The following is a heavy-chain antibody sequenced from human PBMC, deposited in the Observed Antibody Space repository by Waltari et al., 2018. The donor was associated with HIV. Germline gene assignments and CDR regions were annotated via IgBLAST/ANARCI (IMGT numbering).Heavy chain of an antibody. J-gene: IGHJ4*02. Sequence: QVQLVQSGPEVKKPGASVKVSCKASGYTFTSFGIAWVREAPGQGLECVGGIGNQRGDTKYSQRFQPDKIFISTDPSANTVYMELRNLDPDDTAIYYCARSGELWYGSLVNGAPFDTWGQGTLVTVSS. CDR3: ARSGELWYGSLVNGAPFDT. CDR1: GYTFTSFG. D-gene: IGHD3-10*01. CDR2: IGNQRGDT. V-gene: IGHV1-18*01.